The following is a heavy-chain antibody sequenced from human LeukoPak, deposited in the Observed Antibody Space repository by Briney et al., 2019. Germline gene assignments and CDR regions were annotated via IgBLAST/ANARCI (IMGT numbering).Heavy chain of an antibody. CDR2: ISYDGSNK. D-gene: IGHD3-16*01. CDR3: ARDIAGGSNDY. CDR1: GFTFSSYG. J-gene: IGHJ4*02. V-gene: IGHV3-30*03. Sequence: GGFLRLSCAASGFTFSSYGMHWVRQAPGKGLEWVAVISYDGSNKNYPDSVKGRFTISRDNSKNTVDLQMNSLRVEDTAVYYCARDIAGGSNDYWGQGTLVTVSS.